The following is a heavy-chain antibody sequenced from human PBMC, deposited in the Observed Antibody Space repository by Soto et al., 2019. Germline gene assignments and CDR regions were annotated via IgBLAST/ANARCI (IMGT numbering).Heavy chain of an antibody. V-gene: IGHV5-51*01. CDR2: IYPRDSDT. J-gene: IGHJ5*02. CDR3: VRRSDWFNL. CDR1: GYDFTAYW. Sequence: PGESLKISCRVSGYDFTAYWIAWVRQMPGKGLEWMGIIYPRDSDTRYSPSFEGQVTISADKSISTAYLQWSSLKASDTAIYYCVRRSDWFNLWGQGTLVTVSS.